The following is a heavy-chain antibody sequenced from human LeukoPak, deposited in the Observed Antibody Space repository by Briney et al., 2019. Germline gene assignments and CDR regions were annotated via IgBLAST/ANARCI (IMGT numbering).Heavy chain of an antibody. CDR2: ISDSGGIT. CDR1: GFTFSTYA. J-gene: IGHJ4*02. CDR3: AKDGGAKPPFDY. Sequence: GSLRLSCAVSGFTFSTYAMSWVRQAPGKGLEWVSSISDSGGITSYAESLKGRFTISRDNSKNTLYLQMKSLRAEDTAVYYCAKDGGAKPPFDYWGQGTLVTVSS. V-gene: IGHV3-23*01. D-gene: IGHD1-26*01.